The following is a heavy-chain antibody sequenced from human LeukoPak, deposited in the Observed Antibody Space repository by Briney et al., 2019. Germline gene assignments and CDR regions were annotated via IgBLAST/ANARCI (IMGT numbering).Heavy chain of an antibody. CDR1: GFTFSSHA. CDR2: ISGSGGST. D-gene: IGHD3-10*01. V-gene: IGHV3-23*01. Sequence: AGGSLRLSCAASGFTFSSHAMSWVRQAPGKGLEWVSAISGSGGSTYYADSVKGRFTISRDNSKNTLYLQMNSLRAEDTAVYYCAKDHYGFGELLSVFDYWGQGTLVTVSS. J-gene: IGHJ4*02. CDR3: AKDHYGFGELLSVFDY.